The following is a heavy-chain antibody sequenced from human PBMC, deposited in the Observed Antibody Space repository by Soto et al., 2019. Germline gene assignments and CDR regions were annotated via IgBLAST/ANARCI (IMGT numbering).Heavy chain of an antibody. V-gene: IGHV4-39*01. D-gene: IGHD3-22*01. J-gene: IGHJ4*02. CDR2: IYYSGTS. CDR3: ARPTYYYDSSGPPAY. Sequence: SETLSLTCTVSGGSISDDTYYWGWIRQPPGKGLEWIGSIYYSGTSSYNPSLKSRVAISRDNAKNSLYLQMNSLRAEDTAVYYCARPTYYYDSSGPPAYWGQGTLVTSPQ. CDR1: GGSISDDTYY.